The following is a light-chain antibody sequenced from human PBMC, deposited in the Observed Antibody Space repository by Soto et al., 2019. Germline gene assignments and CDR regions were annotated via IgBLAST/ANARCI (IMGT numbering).Light chain of an antibody. CDR2: EVK. V-gene: IGLV2-14*01. CDR1: SGGLSGYNY. Sequence: QSALTQPASVSGSPGQSITISCTGTSGGLSGYNYVSWYQHHPGNAPKLILYEVKNRPSGVSNRFSGSESGNTASLTISGLQPEDEAHYYCSSYTSSTNYVFGTGTKLTVL. J-gene: IGLJ1*01. CDR3: SSYTSSTNYV.